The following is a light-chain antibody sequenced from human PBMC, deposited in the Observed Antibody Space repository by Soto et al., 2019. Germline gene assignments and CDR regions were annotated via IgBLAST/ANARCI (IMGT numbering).Light chain of an antibody. CDR1: QSISSW. CDR3: QQYNSQRT. V-gene: IGKV1-5*03. J-gene: IGKJ1*01. CDR2: KAS. Sequence: DIQMTQSPSTLSASVGDRVTITCRASQSISSWLAWYQQKPGKAPKVLIYKASSLESGVPSRFSGSGSGTEFTLTISSLQPDDFATYYCQQYNSQRTFGQGTKVEIK.